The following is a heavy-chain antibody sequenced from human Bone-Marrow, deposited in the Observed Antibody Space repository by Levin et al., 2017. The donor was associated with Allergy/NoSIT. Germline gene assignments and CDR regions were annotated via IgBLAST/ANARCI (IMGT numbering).Heavy chain of an antibody. CDR1: GFTFSAYG. J-gene: IGHJ4*02. Sequence: PGGSLRLSCEVSGFTFSAYGIHWVRQAPGKGLEWVAFIGNDGSNQIYSDSAKGRFTVSRDNSKNTLYLQMDSLRVEDTAVYYCAKDSASYYPSGYFDYWGQGTLVTVSS. V-gene: IGHV3-30*02. CDR3: AKDSASYYPSGYFDY. CDR2: IGNDGSNQ. D-gene: IGHD1-26*01.